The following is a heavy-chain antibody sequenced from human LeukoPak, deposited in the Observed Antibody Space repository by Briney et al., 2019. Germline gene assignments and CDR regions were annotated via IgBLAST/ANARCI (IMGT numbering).Heavy chain of an antibody. Sequence: GGSLRLSCAASGFTLSSYTMSWVRQAPGKGLEWVSCITSSSAHMYYADSVKGRFSISRDNAKNSLYLQMNSLRAEDTAVYYCAREDMVRSGYLDVWGKGTTVTVSS. D-gene: IGHD3-3*01. J-gene: IGHJ6*04. CDR1: GFTLSSYT. V-gene: IGHV3-21*01. CDR3: AREDMVRSGYLDV. CDR2: ITSSSAHM.